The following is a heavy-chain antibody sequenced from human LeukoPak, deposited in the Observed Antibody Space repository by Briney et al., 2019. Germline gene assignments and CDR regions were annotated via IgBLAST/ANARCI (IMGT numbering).Heavy chain of an antibody. CDR3: ARGPTISETGYFDY. Sequence: SETLSLTCAVYGGSFSAYYWSWNRQSPGKGLQWIAEVNHRGDTNYNPSVKGRVTISVDTSKNQFSLKVTSLTAADTAVYYCARGPTISETGYFDYWGQGTLVTVSS. J-gene: IGHJ4*03. V-gene: IGHV4-34*01. CDR2: VNHRGDT. CDR1: GGSFSAYY. D-gene: IGHD1-1*01.